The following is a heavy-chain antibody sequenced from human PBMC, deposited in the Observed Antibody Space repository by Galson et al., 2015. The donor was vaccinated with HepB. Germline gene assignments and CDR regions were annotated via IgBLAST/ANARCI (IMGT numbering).Heavy chain of an antibody. CDR3: ARVPNRYCSGGSCSPYYFDY. J-gene: IGHJ4*02. CDR1: GYTFTSYG. CDR2: ISAYNGNT. V-gene: IGHV1-18*01. D-gene: IGHD2-15*01. Sequence: SVKVSCKASGYTFTSYGISWVRQAPGQGLEWMGWISAYNGNTHYAQKLQGRVTMTTDTSTSTAYMELRSLRSDDTAVYYCARVPNRYCSGGSCSPYYFDYWGQGTLVTVSS.